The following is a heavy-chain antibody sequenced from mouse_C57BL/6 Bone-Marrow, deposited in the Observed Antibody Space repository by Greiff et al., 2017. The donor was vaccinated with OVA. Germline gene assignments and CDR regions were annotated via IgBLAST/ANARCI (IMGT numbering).Heavy chain of an antibody. D-gene: IGHD1-1*01. CDR3: ARCVSNYYGPFAY. V-gene: IGHV1-82*01. CDR2: IYPGDGDT. J-gene: IGHJ3*01. CDR1: GYAFSSSW. Sequence: QVNVKQSGPELVKPGASVKISCKASGYAFSSSWMNWVKQRPGKGLEWIGRIYPGDGDTNYNGKFKGKATLTADKSSSTAYMQLSSLTSEDSAVYFCARCVSNYYGPFAYWGQGTRVTVSA.